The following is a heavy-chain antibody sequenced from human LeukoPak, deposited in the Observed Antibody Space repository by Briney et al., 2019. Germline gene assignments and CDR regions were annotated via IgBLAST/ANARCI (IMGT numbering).Heavy chain of an antibody. CDR3: ARIVVVPAAISYYYYMDV. CDR1: GGSISTYY. V-gene: IGHV4-59*01. CDR2: IYYSGST. D-gene: IGHD2-2*01. Sequence: TSETLSLTCTVSGGSISTYYWSWIRQPPGKGLEWIGYIYYSGSTNYNPSLKSRVTISVDTSKNQFFLKLSSVTAADTAVYYCARIVVVPAAISYYYYMDVWGKGTTVTVSS. J-gene: IGHJ6*03.